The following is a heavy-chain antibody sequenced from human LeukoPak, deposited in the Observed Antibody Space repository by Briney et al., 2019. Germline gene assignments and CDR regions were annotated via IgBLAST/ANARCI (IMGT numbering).Heavy chain of an antibody. J-gene: IGHJ4*02. CDR1: GYSFTSYW. D-gene: IGHD1-26*01. V-gene: IGHV5-51*01. Sequence: GESLKISCKASGYSFTSYWIGWVRQMPGKGLEYMGIIYPGDSDTKYSPSFQGQVTISADTSISTAYLQWSSLKASDTAMYYCARRSGNYVDYWGQGTPVTVSS. CDR3: ARRSGNYVDY. CDR2: IYPGDSDT.